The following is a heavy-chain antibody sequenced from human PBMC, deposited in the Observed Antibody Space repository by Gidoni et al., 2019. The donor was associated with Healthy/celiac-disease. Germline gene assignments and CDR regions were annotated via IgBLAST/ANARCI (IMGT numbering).Heavy chain of an antibody. V-gene: IGHV1-8*01. CDR3: ARSRSIAASRGVGY. CDR2: MTPNSGNT. Sequence: QVPLVQSGAEVKKPGASVKVSCKASGYTFTSYDINWVRQATGQGLEWMGWMTPNSGNTGYAQKFQGRVTMTRNTSISTAYMELSSLRSEDTAVYYCARSRSIAASRGVGYWGQGTLVTVSS. J-gene: IGHJ4*02. CDR1: GYTFTSYD. D-gene: IGHD6-6*01.